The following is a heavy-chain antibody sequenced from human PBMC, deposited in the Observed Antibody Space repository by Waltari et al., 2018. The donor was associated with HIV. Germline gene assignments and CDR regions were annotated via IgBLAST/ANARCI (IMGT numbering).Heavy chain of an antibody. Sequence: QVQLVQSGPAVKKPGASVKVSCKASGYTFTNYYIPWVRPAPGQGLEWMGIINPRGGSTSFPRRFEGRLTVTRDTSTNTVDMHLSSLRSEDTAVYYCARGSRYCSGDTCSEPKYYFHYWGQGTQVTVSS. CDR3: ARGSRYCSGDTCSEPKYYFHY. V-gene: IGHV1-46*01. CDR1: GYTFTNYY. J-gene: IGHJ4*02. D-gene: IGHD2-15*01. CDR2: INPRGGST.